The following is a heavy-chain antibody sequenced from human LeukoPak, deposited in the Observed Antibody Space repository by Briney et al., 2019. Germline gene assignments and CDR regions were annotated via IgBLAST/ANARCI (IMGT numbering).Heavy chain of an antibody. CDR3: TRRRTGMGAAGIDY. V-gene: IGHV3-72*01. CDR2: IKDERNSDTT. D-gene: IGHD6-13*01. CDR1: GFAVSDHY. Sequence: PGGSLRLSCEVSGFAVSDHYMVWVRQAPGKGVEGVGRIKDERNSDTTDYVASVEGRFTISRDDSRNSVYLQMSSLKTEDTGMYYCTRRRTGMGAAGIDYWGQGTLVTVST. J-gene: IGHJ4*02.